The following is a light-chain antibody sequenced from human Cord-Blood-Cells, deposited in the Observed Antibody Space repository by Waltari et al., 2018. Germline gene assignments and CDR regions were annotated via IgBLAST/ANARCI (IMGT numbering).Light chain of an antibody. CDR3: CSYAGSSTYV. Sequence: QSALTQPASVSGSPGQSLTIPCTGTSSHVGRYNLVSCYQQHPGKAPKLMIYEGSKRPSGVSNRFSGSKSGNTASLTISGLQAEDEADYYCCSYAGSSTYVFGTGTKVTVL. J-gene: IGLJ1*01. CDR2: EGS. CDR1: SSHVGRYNL. V-gene: IGLV2-23*01.